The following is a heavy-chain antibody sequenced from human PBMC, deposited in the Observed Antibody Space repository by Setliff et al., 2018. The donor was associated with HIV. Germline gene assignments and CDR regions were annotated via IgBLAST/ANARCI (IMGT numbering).Heavy chain of an antibody. Sequence: SETLSLTCTVSGASITTHWWSWIRQPAGKGLEWIGRFSSSGSTNYNSSLQSRVTILIDPSKNQFSLRLSSVTAADTAIYYCVGIYADYSYYLDVWGKGTTVTVSS. V-gene: IGHV4-4*07. J-gene: IGHJ6*03. CDR1: GASITTHW. CDR2: FSSSGST. D-gene: IGHD4-17*01. CDR3: VGIYADYSYYLDV.